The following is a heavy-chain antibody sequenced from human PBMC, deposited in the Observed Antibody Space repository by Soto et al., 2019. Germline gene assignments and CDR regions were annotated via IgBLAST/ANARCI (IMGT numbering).Heavy chain of an antibody. D-gene: IGHD2-2*01. J-gene: IGHJ4*02. V-gene: IGHV3-11*01. CDR3: ARARRYCSSTSCYEYYFDY. CDR1: GFTFSDYY. Sequence: QVQLVESGGGLVKPGGSLRLSCAASGFTFSDYYMSWIRQAPGKGLEGVSYISSSGSTIYYADSVKGRFTISRDNAKNSLYLKMNSLRAEDTAVYYCARARRYCSSTSCYEYYFDYWGQGTLVTVSS. CDR2: ISSSGSTI.